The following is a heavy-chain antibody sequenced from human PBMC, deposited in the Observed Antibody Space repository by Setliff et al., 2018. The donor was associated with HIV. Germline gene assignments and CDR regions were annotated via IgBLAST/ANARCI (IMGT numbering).Heavy chain of an antibody. D-gene: IGHD1-7*01. V-gene: IGHV3-30*02. CDR2: INYDESSE. CDR1: GFTFSAHG. J-gene: IGHJ3*02. Sequence: VRLSCAASGFTFSAHGMHWVRQAPGKGLEWVAFINYDESSEYYVDSVKGRVTISRDNSKNTVDLQMNSLRAEDTAVYYCAKDGDYSNWDYDAFDIWGQGTMVTVSS. CDR3: AKDGDYSNWDYDAFDI.